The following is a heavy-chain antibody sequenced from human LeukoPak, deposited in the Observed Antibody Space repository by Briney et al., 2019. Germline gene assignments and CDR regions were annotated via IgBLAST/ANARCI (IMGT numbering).Heavy chain of an antibody. D-gene: IGHD2-15*01. CDR2: IYNGGST. Sequence: GGSLRLSCAASGFTVSSNYMSWVRQAPGKGLEWVSVIYNGGSTYYADSVKGRFTISRHNSKDTLYLQMNSLRAEDTAVYYCARDRRYCSGGSCPRYGMDVWGQGTTVTVSS. CDR1: GFTVSSNY. J-gene: IGHJ6*02. V-gene: IGHV3-53*04. CDR3: ARDRRYCSGGSCPRYGMDV.